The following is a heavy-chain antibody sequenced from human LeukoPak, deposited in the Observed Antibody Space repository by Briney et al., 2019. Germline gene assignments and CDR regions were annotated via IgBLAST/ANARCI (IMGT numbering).Heavy chain of an antibody. CDR2: ISGSGGST. Sequence: GGSLRLSCAASGFTFSSYAINWVRQAPGKGLEWVSAISGSGGSTYYADSVKGRFTISRDNSKNTLYLQMNSLRVEDTAVYYCARRYYDSSGYDRWGQGTLVTVSS. V-gene: IGHV3-23*01. J-gene: IGHJ5*02. CDR1: GFTFSSYA. D-gene: IGHD3-22*01. CDR3: ARRYYDSSGYDR.